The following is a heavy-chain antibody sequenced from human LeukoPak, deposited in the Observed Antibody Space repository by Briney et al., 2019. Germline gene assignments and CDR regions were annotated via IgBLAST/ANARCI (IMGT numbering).Heavy chain of an antibody. Sequence: PGGSLRLSCAASGFTFSSYSMNWVRQAPGKGLEWVSSISTGSSFIYYADSVKGRFTISRDIAKNSLYLQMNSLRAEDTAVYYGARTDYYDKSIDYWGQGTLVTVSS. D-gene: IGHD3-22*01. V-gene: IGHV3-21*01. CDR1: GFTFSSYS. J-gene: IGHJ4*02. CDR3: ARTDYYDKSIDY. CDR2: ISTGSSFI.